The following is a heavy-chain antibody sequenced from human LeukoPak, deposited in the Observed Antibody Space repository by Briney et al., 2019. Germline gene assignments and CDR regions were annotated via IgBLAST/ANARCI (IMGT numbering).Heavy chain of an antibody. CDR3: ARDLRPSTYCGGDCYPN. CDR2: ISGNSGST. Sequence: GGSLRLSCAASGFTFSSYAMHWVRQAPGKGLEWVSLISGNSGSTYYAGSVKGRFTISRDNTKNTLYLQMNSLRDEDTALYYCARDLRPSTYCGGDCYPNWGQGTPVTVSS. CDR1: GFTFSSYA. D-gene: IGHD2-21*02. V-gene: IGHV3-23*01. J-gene: IGHJ4*02.